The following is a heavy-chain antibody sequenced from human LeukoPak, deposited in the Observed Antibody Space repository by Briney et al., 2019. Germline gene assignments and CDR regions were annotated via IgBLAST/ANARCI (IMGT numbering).Heavy chain of an antibody. D-gene: IGHD3-9*01. V-gene: IGHV3-9*01. CDR2: ISWNSGSI. CDR1: GFTFDDYA. Sequence: GGSLRLSCAASGFTFDDYAMHWVRHAPGKGLEWVSGISWNSGSIVYADSVKGRFTTSRDNAKNSVYMQMNSLRAEDTALYYCAKERHRVLRYFDWLSTGDAFDIWGQGTMVTVSS. CDR3: AKERHRVLRYFDWLSTGDAFDI. J-gene: IGHJ3*02.